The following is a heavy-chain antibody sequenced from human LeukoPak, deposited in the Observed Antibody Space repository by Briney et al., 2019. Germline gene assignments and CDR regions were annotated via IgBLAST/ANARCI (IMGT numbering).Heavy chain of an antibody. CDR3: AKDSLLWFGSNWFDP. CDR2: ISGSGGST. CDR1: GFTFSSFW. Sequence: GGSLRLSCAASGFTFSSFWLNWVRQAPGKGLEWVSAISGSGGSTYYADSVKGRFTISRDNSKNTLYLQMNSLRAEDTAVYYCAKDSLLWFGSNWFDPWGQGTLVTVSS. D-gene: IGHD3-10*01. V-gene: IGHV3-23*01. J-gene: IGHJ5*02.